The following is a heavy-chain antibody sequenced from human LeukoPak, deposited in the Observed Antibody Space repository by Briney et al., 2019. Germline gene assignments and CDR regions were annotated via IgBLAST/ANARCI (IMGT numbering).Heavy chain of an antibody. V-gene: IGHV3-23*01. J-gene: IGHJ4*02. Sequence: GGSLRLFCAASGFTVSSSYMIWVRQAPGKGLEWVSAISGSGGSTYYADSVKGRFTISRDNSKNTLYLQMNSLRAEDTAVHYCAKGGPPYYYGSGSPFDYWGQGTLVTVSS. CDR1: GFTVSSSY. D-gene: IGHD3-10*01. CDR2: ISGSGGST. CDR3: AKGGPPYYYGSGSPFDY.